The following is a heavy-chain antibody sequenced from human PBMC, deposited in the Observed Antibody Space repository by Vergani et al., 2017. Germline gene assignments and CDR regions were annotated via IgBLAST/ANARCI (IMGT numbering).Heavy chain of an antibody. CDR1: GGSISSYY. J-gene: IGHJ4*02. D-gene: IGHD2-15*01. CDR3: ARLGCCSGGSCGSGYFDY. Sequence: QVQLQESGPGLVKPSETLYLTCTVSGGSISSYYWSWIRQPPGKGMEWIGYIYYSGCTNYKPSLKSRVTISVDTSKNQFSRKLSSVTAVDTAVYYCARLGCCSGGSCGSGYFDYWGQGTLVTVSS. CDR2: IYYSGCT. V-gene: IGHV4-59*01.